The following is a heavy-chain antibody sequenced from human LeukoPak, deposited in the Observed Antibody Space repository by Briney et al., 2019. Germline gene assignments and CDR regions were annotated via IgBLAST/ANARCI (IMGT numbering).Heavy chain of an antibody. J-gene: IGHJ3*02. CDR1: GYSISSGYY. CDR2: IYHSGST. D-gene: IGHD3-9*01. V-gene: IGHV4-38-2*01. CDR3: AAEYYDILTGYYRVRAFDI. Sequence: PETLSLTCAVSGYSISSGYYWGWIRQPPGKGLKWIGSIYHSGSTYYNPSLKSRVTISVDTSKNQFSLKLSSVTAADTAVYYCAAEYYDILTGYYRVRAFDIWGQGTMVTVSS.